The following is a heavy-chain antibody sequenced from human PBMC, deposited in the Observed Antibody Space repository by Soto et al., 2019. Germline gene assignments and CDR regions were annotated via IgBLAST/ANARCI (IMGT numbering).Heavy chain of an antibody. CDR1: GYTFTRYG. D-gene: IGHD6-25*01. J-gene: IGHJ4*02. V-gene: IGHV1-18*01. Sequence: QVQLVQSGAEVKKPGASLKVSCKASGYTFTRYGINWVRQAPGQGLEWMGWISAYNGNTNYEEKRQGRVSMTTDTSTNTAYMELRSLRSDDTAVYYGARSPATADAYWGQGTLVTVSS. CDR2: ISAYNGNT. CDR3: ARSPATADAY.